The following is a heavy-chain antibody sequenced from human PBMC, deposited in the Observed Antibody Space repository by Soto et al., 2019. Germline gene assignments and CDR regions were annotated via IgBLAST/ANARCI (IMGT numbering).Heavy chain of an antibody. J-gene: IGHJ4*02. CDR3: ARAASFLTPDTAMVLGY. V-gene: IGHV1-3*01. Sequence: GASVKVSCKASGYTFTSYAMHWVRQAPGQRLEWMGWINAGNGNTKYSQKFQGRVTITRDTSASTAYMELSSLRSEDTAVYYCARAASFLTPDTAMVLGYWGQGTLVTVSS. CDR2: INAGNGNT. D-gene: IGHD5-18*01. CDR1: GYTFTSYA.